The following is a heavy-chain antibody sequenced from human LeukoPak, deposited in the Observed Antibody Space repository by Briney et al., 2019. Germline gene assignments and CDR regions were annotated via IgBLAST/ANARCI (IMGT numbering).Heavy chain of an antibody. CDR2: IYHSGST. Sequence: SETLSLTCTVSGYSINSGYYWGWIRQPPGKGLEWIGSIYHSGSTYYNPSLKSRVTISVDTSKNQFSLKLSSVTAADTAVYYCARVDGSCSGGSCPSGNWFDPWGQGTLVTVSS. J-gene: IGHJ5*02. D-gene: IGHD2-15*01. V-gene: IGHV4-38-2*02. CDR1: GYSINSGYY. CDR3: ARVDGSCSGGSCPSGNWFDP.